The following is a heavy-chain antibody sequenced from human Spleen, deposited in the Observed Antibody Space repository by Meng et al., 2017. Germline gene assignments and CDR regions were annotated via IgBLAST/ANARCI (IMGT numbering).Heavy chain of an antibody. CDR2: IIPILTTA. Sequence: VQLVQSGAEVKKPGSSVKVSCKASGGTFSNSAISWVRQAPGQGLEWMGEIIPILTTATYSQKFQGRVTITADESTTTAYMTLSSLRSVDTALYFCASQSGYSSFDSWGQGTLVTVSS. V-gene: IGHV1-69*01. J-gene: IGHJ5*01. CDR3: ASQSGYSSFDS. D-gene: IGHD6-19*01. CDR1: GGTFSNSA.